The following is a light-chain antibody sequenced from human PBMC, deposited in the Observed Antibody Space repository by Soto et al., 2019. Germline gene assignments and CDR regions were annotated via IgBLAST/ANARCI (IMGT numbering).Light chain of an antibody. CDR3: QQYNNWPHT. CDR2: GAS. Sequence: EIVMTQSPATLSVSPGERATLSCRASQSVGSNLAWCQQRPGQAPRLLIYGASTRATGIPARFRGSGSGTEFTLTISSLQSEDFALYYCQQYNNWPHTFGGGTKVDIK. J-gene: IGKJ4*01. CDR1: QSVGSN. V-gene: IGKV3D-15*01.